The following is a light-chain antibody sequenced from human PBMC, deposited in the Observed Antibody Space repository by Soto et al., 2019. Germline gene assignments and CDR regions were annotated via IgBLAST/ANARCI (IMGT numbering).Light chain of an antibody. CDR3: QQYVTSSPRT. CDR2: GAS. J-gene: IGKJ1*01. V-gene: IGKV3-20*01. Sequence: EIVMTQSPANLSVSPGERTTLSCRASQSVSRILAWYQQKPGQAPRLLIFGASSRATGIPDRFSGSGSGTDFTLTISRVEPEDFAVYYCQQYVTSSPRTFGQGTKVDIK. CDR1: QSVSRI.